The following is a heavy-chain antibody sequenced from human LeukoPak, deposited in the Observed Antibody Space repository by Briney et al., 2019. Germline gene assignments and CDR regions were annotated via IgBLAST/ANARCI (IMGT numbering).Heavy chain of an antibody. CDR1: GFTVSSNY. J-gene: IGHJ5*02. CDR3: ARSQGSGSYGLDWFDP. CDR2: IYSGGST. V-gene: IGHV3-53*01. Sequence: GGSLRLSCAASGFTVSSNYMSWVRQAPGKGLEWVSVIYSGGSTYYADSVKGRFTISRDNSKNTLYLQMNSLRAEDTAVYYCARSQGSGSYGLDWFDPWGQGTLVTVSS. D-gene: IGHD6-6*01.